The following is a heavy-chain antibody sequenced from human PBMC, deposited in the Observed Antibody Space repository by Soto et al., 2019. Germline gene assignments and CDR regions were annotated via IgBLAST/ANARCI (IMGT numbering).Heavy chain of an antibody. CDR1: GGSFSGYY. CDR3: AREYGDYGVIDY. Sequence: ETLSLTCAVYGGSFSGYYWSWIRQPPGKGLEWIGEINHSGSTNYNPSLKSRVTISVDTSKNQFSLKLSSVTAADTAVYYCAREYGDYGVIDYWGQGTLVTVSS. J-gene: IGHJ4*02. CDR2: INHSGST. V-gene: IGHV4-34*01. D-gene: IGHD4-17*01.